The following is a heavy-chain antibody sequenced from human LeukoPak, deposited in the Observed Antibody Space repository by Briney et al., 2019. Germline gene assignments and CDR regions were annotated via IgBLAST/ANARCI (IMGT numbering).Heavy chain of an antibody. CDR3: SAFARGFNRGIPVAGYFNL. CDR1: GEPLSELA. CDR2: FDPEDAES. J-gene: IGHJ4*02. V-gene: IGHV1-24*01. Sequence: AAVKVSCKVSGEPLSELAVHWVRQSPAQGLEWMGGFDPEDAESIYTQKFQGRIIMTEDKSTDTAYMELSGLRSEDSAVYFCSAFARGFNRGIPVAGYFNLWGQGTLVTVSS. D-gene: IGHD6-19*01.